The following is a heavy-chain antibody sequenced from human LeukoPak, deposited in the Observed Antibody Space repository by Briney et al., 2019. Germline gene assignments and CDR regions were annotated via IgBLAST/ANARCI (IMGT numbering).Heavy chain of an antibody. CDR1: GFTVSSNY. J-gene: IGHJ3*02. CDR3: AREFRHYYDSSGYSPGAFDI. D-gene: IGHD3-22*01. V-gene: IGHV3-66*01. CDR2: IYSGGST. Sequence: GGSLRLSCAASGFTVSSNYMSWVRQAPGKRLEWVSVIYSGGSTYYADSVKGRFTISRDNSKNTLYLQMNSLRAEDTAVYYCAREFRHYYDSSGYSPGAFDIWGQGTMVTVSS.